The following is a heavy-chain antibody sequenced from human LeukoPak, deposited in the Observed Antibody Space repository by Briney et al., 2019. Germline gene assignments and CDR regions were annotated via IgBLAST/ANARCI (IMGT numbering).Heavy chain of an antibody. CDR3: VRLDYGDDFDY. CDR1: GYSFTSYW. V-gene: IGHV5-10-1*01. D-gene: IGHD4-17*01. J-gene: IGHJ4*02. Sequence: GESLKISCKGSGYSFTSYWISWVRQMPGKGLEWMGRIDPSDSYTNFSPSFQGHVTISADKSISTAYLQWSSLKASDTAMYYWVRLDYGDDFDYWGQGTLVTVSS. CDR2: IDPSDSYT.